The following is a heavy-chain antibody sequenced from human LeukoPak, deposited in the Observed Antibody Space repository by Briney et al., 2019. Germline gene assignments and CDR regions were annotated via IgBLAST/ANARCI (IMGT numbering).Heavy chain of an antibody. Sequence: PGGSLRLSCAASGFTFSSCGMHWVRQAPGKGLEWVAFISYSGSNKYYADSVKRRFTISRDNSKNTLYLQMNSRRAEGTALYYCARAVVGDAFDIWGQGTMVTVSS. CDR1: GFTFSSCG. J-gene: IGHJ3*02. CDR2: ISYSGSNK. V-gene: IGHV3-30*03. CDR3: ARAVVGDAFDI.